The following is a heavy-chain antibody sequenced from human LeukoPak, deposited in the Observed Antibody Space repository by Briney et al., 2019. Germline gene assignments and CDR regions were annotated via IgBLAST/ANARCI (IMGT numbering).Heavy chain of an antibody. CDR2: LSSTSSTI. V-gene: IGHV3-48*01. CDR1: GFTFSTYS. CDR3: VRDFTVTSADH. Sequence: GGSLRLSCAASGFTFSTYSMNWVRQAPGKGLEWVSYLSSTSSTIHYADSVKGRFTISRDNAKNSLYLQMNSLRAEDTAVYYCVRDFTVTSADHWGQGTQVTVSS. D-gene: IGHD4-17*01. J-gene: IGHJ4*02.